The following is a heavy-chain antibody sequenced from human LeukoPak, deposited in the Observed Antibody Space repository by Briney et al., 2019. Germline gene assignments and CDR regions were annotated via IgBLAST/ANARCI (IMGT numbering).Heavy chain of an antibody. D-gene: IGHD2-2*03. CDR3: ASGYFVHTFDF. CDR2: IY. V-gene: IGHV4-39*01. Sequence: SETLSLTCTVSGVSIRSTSYYWGWIRQPSGKGLEWIGSIYYNPSLKTRVTISIDTSKNQFSLKLTSVTAADTAIFYCASGYFVHTFDFWGQGTLGTVSS. CDR1: GVSIRSTSYY. J-gene: IGHJ4*02.